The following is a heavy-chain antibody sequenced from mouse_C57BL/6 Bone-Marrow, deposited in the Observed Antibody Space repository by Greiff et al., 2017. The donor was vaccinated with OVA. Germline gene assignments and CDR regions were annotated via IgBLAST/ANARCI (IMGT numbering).Heavy chain of an antibody. V-gene: IGHV1-39*01. CDR3: AKDYYGSSYWYFDV. J-gene: IGHJ1*03. CDR1: GYSFTDYN. D-gene: IGHD1-1*01. Sequence: VQLQQSGPELVKPGASVKISCKASGYSFTDYNMNWVKQSNGKSLEWIGVINPNYGTTSYNQKFKGKATLTVDQSSSTAYMHLNSLTSEDSAVYYCAKDYYGSSYWYFDVWGTGTTVTVSS. CDR2: INPNYGTT.